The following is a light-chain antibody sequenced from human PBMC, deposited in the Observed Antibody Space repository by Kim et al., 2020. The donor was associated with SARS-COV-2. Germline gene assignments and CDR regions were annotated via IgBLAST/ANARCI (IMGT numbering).Light chain of an antibody. Sequence: APGKTDRITCGGNNIGSKIVHGYRQKTVQAPVLVIYYDSDRASGIPERFSGSNSGNTATLTISRVEAGDEAEYYGQVWDSSSDHVVFGGGTKLTVL. CDR3: QVWDSSSDHVV. CDR2: YDS. V-gene: IGLV3-21*04. J-gene: IGLJ2*01. CDR1: NIGSKI.